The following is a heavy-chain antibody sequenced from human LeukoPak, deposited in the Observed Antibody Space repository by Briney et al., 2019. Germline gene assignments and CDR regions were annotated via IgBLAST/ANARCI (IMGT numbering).Heavy chain of an antibody. CDR3: ARDHDSSGYYIFDY. V-gene: IGHV3-21*01. D-gene: IGHD3-22*01. CDR2: ISSSSSYI. Sequence: GGSLRLSCAASGFTFSSYSMNWVRQAPGKGLEWVSSISSSSSYIYYADSVKGRFTISRDNAKNSLYLQMNSLRAEDTAVHYCARDHDSSGYYIFDYWGQGTLVTVSS. J-gene: IGHJ4*02. CDR1: GFTFSSYS.